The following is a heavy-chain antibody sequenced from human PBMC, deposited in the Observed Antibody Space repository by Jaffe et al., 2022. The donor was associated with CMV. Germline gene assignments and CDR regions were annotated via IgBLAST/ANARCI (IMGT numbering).Heavy chain of an antibody. D-gene: IGHD3-22*01. J-gene: IGHJ4*02. CDR3: ARGGRTHYDFQAFDY. CDR2: IYHTGVK. V-gene: IGHV4-39*01. CDR1: GDSISSSHYY. Sequence: QVQLQESGPGLVKPSGTLSLTCTVSGDSISSSHYYWGWMRQPPGKALEWIGSIYHTGVKYQNPSLTSPVSISVDTSKNQFSLDLFSVTAADTAVYYCARGGRTHYDFQAFDYWGRGAQVTVSS.